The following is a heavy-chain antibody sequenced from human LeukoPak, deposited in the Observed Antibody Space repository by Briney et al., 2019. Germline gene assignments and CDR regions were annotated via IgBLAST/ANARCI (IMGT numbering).Heavy chain of an antibody. D-gene: IGHD6-13*01. CDR1: GFTFSSYA. Sequence: PGRSLRLSCAASGFTFSSYAMHWVRQAPGKGLEWVAVISYDGRNKYYADSVKGRFTISRDNSKNTLYLQMNSLRAEDTAVYYCARGGSSSWYTSPFYYWGQGTLVTVSS. J-gene: IGHJ4*02. CDR3: ARGGSSSWYTSPFYY. V-gene: IGHV3-30*04. CDR2: ISYDGRNK.